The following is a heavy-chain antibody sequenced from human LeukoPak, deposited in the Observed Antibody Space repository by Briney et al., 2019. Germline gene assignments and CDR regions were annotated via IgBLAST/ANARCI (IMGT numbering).Heavy chain of an antibody. CDR3: ARAPDVVVPAAITGYYFDY. V-gene: IGHV4-31*03. J-gene: IGHJ4*02. CDR1: GGSISSGGYY. Sequence: PSQTLSLTCTVSGGSISSGGYYWSWIRPHPGKGLEWIGYIYYSGSTNYNPSLKSRVTISVDTSKNQFSLKLSSVTAADTAVYYCARAPDVVVPAAITGYYFDYWGQGTLVTVSS. D-gene: IGHD2-2*01. CDR2: IYYSGST.